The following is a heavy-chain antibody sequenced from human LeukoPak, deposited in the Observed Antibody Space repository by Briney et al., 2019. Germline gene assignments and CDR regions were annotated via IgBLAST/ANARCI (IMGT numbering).Heavy chain of an antibody. V-gene: IGHV5-51*01. J-gene: IGHJ6*02. D-gene: IGHD4-23*01. Sequence: GESLKISCKGSGYSFTSYWIGWVRQIPGKGLEWMGIIYPGDSDTRYSPSFQGQVTISADKSISTAYLQWSSLKASDTAMYYCARHLAHYGGNRYYYYYGMDVWGQGTTVTVSS. CDR2: IYPGDSDT. CDR1: GYSFTSYW. CDR3: ARHLAHYGGNRYYYYYGMDV.